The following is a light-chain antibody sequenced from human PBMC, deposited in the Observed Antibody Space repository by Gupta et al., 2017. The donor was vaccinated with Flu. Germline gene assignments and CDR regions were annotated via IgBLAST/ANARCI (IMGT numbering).Light chain of an antibody. J-gene: IGKJ4*01. CDR2: DGS. Sequence: DIQMTQSPSSLSASVVDRVTITSHSSADIRNYLTWYQHRPGKATKLLLADGSNLETRVASRFSGGGSGTYFTITISRLQDEDIDTYYWQQYENLPLTFGAGTKVEIK. V-gene: IGKV1-33*01. CDR1: ADIRNY. CDR3: QQYENLPLT.